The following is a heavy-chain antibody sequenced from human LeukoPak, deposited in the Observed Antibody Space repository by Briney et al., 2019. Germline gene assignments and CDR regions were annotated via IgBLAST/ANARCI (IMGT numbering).Heavy chain of an antibody. CDR3: ARDPPDYYDSSGYWAY. D-gene: IGHD3-22*01. J-gene: IGHJ4*02. CDR1: GYTFSSYG. CDR2: ISAYNGNT. V-gene: IGHV1-18*01. Sequence: ASVTVSCKASGYTFSSYGISWVRQAPGQGLEWMGWISAYNGNTNYAQKLQGRVTMTTDTSTSTAYMELRSLRSDDTAVYYCARDPPDYYDSSGYWAYWGQGTLVTVSS.